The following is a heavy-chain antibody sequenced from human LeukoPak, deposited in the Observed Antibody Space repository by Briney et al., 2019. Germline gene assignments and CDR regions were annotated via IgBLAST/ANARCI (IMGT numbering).Heavy chain of an antibody. Sequence: SVKVSCKASGGTFSSYAISWVRQAPGQGLEWMGGIIPIFGTANYAQEFQGRVTITTDESTSTAYMELRSLRSDDTAVYYCSIAVAGTGWFDPWGQGTLVTVSS. CDR3: SIAVAGTGWFDP. CDR2: IIPIFGTA. J-gene: IGHJ5*02. D-gene: IGHD6-19*01. CDR1: GGTFSSYA. V-gene: IGHV1-69*05.